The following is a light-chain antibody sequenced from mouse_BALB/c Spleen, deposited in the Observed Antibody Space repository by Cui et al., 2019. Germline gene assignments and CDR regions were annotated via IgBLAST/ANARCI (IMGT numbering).Light chain of an antibody. Sequence: QIVLSQSPAILSASPGEKVTMTCRASSSVSYMHWYQEKPGSSPKPWIDDTANLVSGVPARFSGSGSGTSYSLTICRVEAEDAATYYCQQWSSNPLTFGAGTKLELK. V-gene: IGKV4-72*01. CDR1: SSVSY. CDR2: DTA. J-gene: IGKJ5*01. CDR3: QQWSSNPLT.